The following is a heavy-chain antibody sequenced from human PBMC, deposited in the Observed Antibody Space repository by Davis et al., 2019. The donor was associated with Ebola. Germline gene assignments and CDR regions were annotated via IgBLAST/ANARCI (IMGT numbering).Heavy chain of an antibody. Sequence: GESLKISCAASGLIVSRNYMTWVRRAPGRGLEWLSVIYSDGSTYYADSVKGRFTISRDNSKNTVDFQLHSLRVEDTAVYYCAREDGATAFFSGMDVWGQGTPVTVSS. CDR1: GLIVSRNY. CDR2: IYSDGST. D-gene: IGHD6-13*01. V-gene: IGHV3-66*01. CDR3: AREDGATAFFSGMDV. J-gene: IGHJ6*02.